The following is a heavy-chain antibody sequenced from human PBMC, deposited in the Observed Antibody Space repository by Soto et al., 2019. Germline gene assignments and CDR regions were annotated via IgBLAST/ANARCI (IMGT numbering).Heavy chain of an antibody. V-gene: IGHV3-33*01. CDR1: GFTFSSYG. CDR2: IWYDGSNK. J-gene: IGHJ4*02. CDR3: AREVNGYSCGSFAY. D-gene: IGHD5-18*01. Sequence: PGGSLRLSCAASGFTFSSYGMHWVRQAPGKGLEWVAVIWYDGSNKYYADSVKGRFTISRDNSKNTLYLQMNSLRAEDTAVYYCAREVNGYSCGSFAYWGQGTLVTGSS.